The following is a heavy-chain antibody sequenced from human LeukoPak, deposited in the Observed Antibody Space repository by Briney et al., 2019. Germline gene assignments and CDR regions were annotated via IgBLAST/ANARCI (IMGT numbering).Heavy chain of an antibody. CDR1: GGSISSYY. CDR2: IFYSGST. Sequence: SETLSLTCTVSGGSISSYYWSWIRRPPGKGLEWIGYIFYSGSTNYNPSLKSRVTISVDTSKNQFSLKLRSVTAADTAVYYCARGGPGYYFDYWGQGTLVTVSS. CDR3: ARGGPGYYFDY. V-gene: IGHV4-59*08. J-gene: IGHJ4*02. D-gene: IGHD1-1*01.